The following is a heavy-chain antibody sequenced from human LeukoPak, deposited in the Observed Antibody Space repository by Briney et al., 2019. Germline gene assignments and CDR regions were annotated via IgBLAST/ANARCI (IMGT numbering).Heavy chain of an antibody. V-gene: IGHV3-7*04. J-gene: IGHJ4*02. CDR2: IKKDGREK. D-gene: IGHD1-26*01. Sequence: GGPLRLSCAASGFTFSNYWMSWVRQAPGKGLEWVANIKKDGREKYYVDSVKGRFTISRDNAKNSLYLQINSLRVEDTAVYYCARDGYSGSYYDYWGQGTLVTVSS. CDR1: GFTFSNYW. CDR3: ARDGYSGSYYDY.